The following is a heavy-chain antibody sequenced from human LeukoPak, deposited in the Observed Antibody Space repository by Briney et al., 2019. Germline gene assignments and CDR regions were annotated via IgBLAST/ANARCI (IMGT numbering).Heavy chain of an antibody. CDR2: INHSGST. J-gene: IGHJ4*02. Sequence: SETLSLTCAVYGGSFSGYYWSWIRQPPGKGLEWIGEINHSGSTNYNPSLKSRVTISVDTSKNQFSLKLSSVTAADTAVYYCXXXXSAVAGKSRKYYFDYWGQGTLVTVSS. CDR3: XXXXSAVAGKSRKYYFDY. CDR1: GGSFSGYY. V-gene: IGHV4-34*01. D-gene: IGHD6-19*01.